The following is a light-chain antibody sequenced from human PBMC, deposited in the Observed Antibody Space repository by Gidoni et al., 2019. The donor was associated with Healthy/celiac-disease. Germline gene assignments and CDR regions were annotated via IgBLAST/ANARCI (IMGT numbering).Light chain of an antibody. V-gene: IGKV1-8*01. J-gene: IGKJ2*03. CDR2: AAS. CDR1: QGISSY. Sequence: AIRMTQSPSSFSASTGDRVTITCRASQGISSYLAWYQQKPGKAPKLLIYAASTLQSGVPSRFSGSGSGTDFTLTISYLQSEDFATYYCQQYYSYWYSFGQGTKLEIK. CDR3: QQYYSYWYS.